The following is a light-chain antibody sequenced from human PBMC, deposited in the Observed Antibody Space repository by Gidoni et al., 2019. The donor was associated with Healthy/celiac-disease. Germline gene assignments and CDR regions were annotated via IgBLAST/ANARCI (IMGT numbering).Light chain of an antibody. Sequence: QSVLTQPPSASGTPGQRVTISCSGSSSNIGSNTVNWYQQLPGTAPTLLIYSNNQRPSGVPDRFSGAKSGTSAALAISGLQSEDEADYSCAAWDDSLNGPVFGGGTKLTVL. CDR3: AAWDDSLNGPV. CDR2: SNN. V-gene: IGLV1-44*01. J-gene: IGLJ2*01. CDR1: SSNIGSNT.